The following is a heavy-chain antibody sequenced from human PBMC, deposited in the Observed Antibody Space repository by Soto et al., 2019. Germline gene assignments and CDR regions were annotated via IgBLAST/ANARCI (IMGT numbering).Heavy chain of an antibody. Sequence: PXRSLRVYCADPGLCFRDYYFSWIRQAPGKGLECVAYISGTGDTKYYADSVKGRFTISRDNTKNSLYLQVNSLRAEDAAVYYCAIGGGQIYYKGLDVWGQGTTVTVSS. J-gene: IGHJ6*02. CDR2: ISGTGDTK. CDR3: AIGGGQIYYKGLDV. D-gene: IGHD3-10*01. V-gene: IGHV3-11*01. CDR1: GLCFRDYY.